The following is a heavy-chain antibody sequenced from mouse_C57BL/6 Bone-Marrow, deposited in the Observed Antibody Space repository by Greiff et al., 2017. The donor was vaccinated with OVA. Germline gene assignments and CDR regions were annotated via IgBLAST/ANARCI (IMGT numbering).Heavy chain of an antibody. Sequence: VQLQQPGAELVKPGASVKVSCKASGYTFTSYWMHWVKQRPGQGLEWIGRIHPSDSDTNYNPKFKGKATLTVDKSSSTAYMQLSSLTSEDSAVXYRAISPISITTVVASDDWGQGTTLTVSS. J-gene: IGHJ2*01. CDR3: AISPISITTVVASDD. V-gene: IGHV1-74*01. CDR2: IHPSDSDT. CDR1: GYTFTSYW. D-gene: IGHD1-1*01.